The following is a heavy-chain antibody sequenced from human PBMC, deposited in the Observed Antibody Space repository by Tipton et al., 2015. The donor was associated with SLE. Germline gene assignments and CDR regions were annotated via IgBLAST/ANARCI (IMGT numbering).Heavy chain of an antibody. Sequence: GLVKPSETLSLICTVSGDSISPISYHWGWVRQPPGKGLAWIGNVYYSGSTYYSASLRSRVTISLDRSKNHFSLTLNSVPAADTAVYYCASAGGGESIWFDPWGQGTLVSASS. J-gene: IGHJ5*02. D-gene: IGHD2-21*01. CDR3: ASAGGGESIWFDP. CDR1: GDSISPISYH. V-gene: IGHV4-39*07. CDR2: VYYSGST.